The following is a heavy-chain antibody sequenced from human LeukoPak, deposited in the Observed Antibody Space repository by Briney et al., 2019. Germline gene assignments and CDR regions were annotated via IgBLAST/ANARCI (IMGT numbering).Heavy chain of an antibody. D-gene: IGHD3-22*01. CDR3: ASGDSSGCIDY. Sequence: SETLSLTCAVSGGSISSSNWWSWVRQPPGQGLEWIGEINHSGSTNYNPSLKSRVTISVDTSKNQFSLKLSSVTAADTAVYYCASGDSSGCIDYWGQGTLVTVSS. J-gene: IGHJ4*02. V-gene: IGHV4-4*02. CDR2: INHSGST. CDR1: GGSISSSNW.